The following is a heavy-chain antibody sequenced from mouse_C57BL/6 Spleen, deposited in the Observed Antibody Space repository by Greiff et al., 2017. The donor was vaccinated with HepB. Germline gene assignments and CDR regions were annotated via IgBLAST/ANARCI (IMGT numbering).Heavy chain of an antibody. J-gene: IGHJ1*03. CDR2: IRSKSNNYAT. Sequence: EVKVVESGGGLVQPKGSLKLSCAASGFSFNTYAMNWVRQAPGKGLEWVARIRSKSNNYATYYADSVKDRFTISRDDSESMLYLQMNNLKTEDTAMYYCVRQRTYYSNHWYFDVWGTGTTVTVSS. CDR3: VRQRTYYSNHWYFDV. V-gene: IGHV10-1*01. CDR1: GFSFNTYA. D-gene: IGHD2-5*01.